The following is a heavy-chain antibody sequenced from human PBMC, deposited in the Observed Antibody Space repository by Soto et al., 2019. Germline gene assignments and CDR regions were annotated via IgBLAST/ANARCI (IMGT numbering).Heavy chain of an antibody. J-gene: IGHJ6*02. Sequence: PGGSLRLSCAASGFTFSNAWMNWARQAPGKGLEWVGRIKSKTDGGTTDYAAPVKGRFTISRDDSKNTLYLQMNSLKTEDTAVYYCTTDKSSPGERFLEWLSRTDHYYGMDVWGQGTTVTVSS. CDR3: TTDKSSPGERFLEWLSRTDHYYGMDV. CDR2: IKSKTDGGTT. CDR1: GFTFSNAW. V-gene: IGHV3-15*07. D-gene: IGHD3-3*01.